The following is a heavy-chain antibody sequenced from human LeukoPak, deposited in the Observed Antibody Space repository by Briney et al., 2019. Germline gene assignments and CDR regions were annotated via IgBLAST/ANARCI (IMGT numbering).Heavy chain of an antibody. D-gene: IGHD3-22*01. CDR3: ARDGGYYDSSGYQEPDAFDI. CDR2: IYYSGST. CDR1: GGSISSYY. J-gene: IGHJ3*02. V-gene: IGHV4-59*01. Sequence: SETLSLTCTVSGGSISSYYWSWIRQPPGKGLEWIGYIYYSGSTNYNPSLKSRVTISVDTSKNQFSLKLSSVTAADTAVYYCARDGGYYDSSGYQEPDAFDIWGQGTMVTVSS.